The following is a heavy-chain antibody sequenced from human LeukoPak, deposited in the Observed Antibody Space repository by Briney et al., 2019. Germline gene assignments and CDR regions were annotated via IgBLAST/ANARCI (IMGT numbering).Heavy chain of an antibody. D-gene: IGHD3-10*01. CDR3: TSASSVSGLYYWE. Sequence: PGGSLRLSCAASGFIDSYQYLTWVRQAPGKGLEWVSVSYTGAGTYYADSVRGRFILSRDSSKNTLYLQMNSLGAEDTAVYYCTSASSVSGLYYWEWGQGTLVTVSS. J-gene: IGHJ4*02. V-gene: IGHV3-66*01. CDR1: GFIDSYQY. CDR2: SYTGAGT.